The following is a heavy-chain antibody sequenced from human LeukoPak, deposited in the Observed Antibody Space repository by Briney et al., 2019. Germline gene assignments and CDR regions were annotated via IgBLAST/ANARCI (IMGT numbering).Heavy chain of an antibody. V-gene: IGHV4-39*01. Sequence: SETLSLTCTVSGGSISSSSYYWGWIRQPPGKGLEWIGSIYYSGSTYYNPSLKSRVTISVDTSKNQFSLKLSSVTAAATAVYYCARHVSYSYALLDYWGQGTLVTVSS. CDR1: GGSISSSSYY. J-gene: IGHJ4*02. CDR2: IYYSGST. CDR3: ARHVSYSYALLDY. D-gene: IGHD5-18*01.